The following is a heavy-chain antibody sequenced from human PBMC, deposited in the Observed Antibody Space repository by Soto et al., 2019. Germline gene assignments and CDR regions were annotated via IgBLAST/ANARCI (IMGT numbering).Heavy chain of an antibody. CDR1: GGSISSGGYS. D-gene: IGHD6-13*01. Sequence: SETLSLTCAVSGGSISSGGYSWSWIRQPPGKGLEWIGYIYHSGSTYYNPSLKSRVTISVDRSKNQFSLKLSSVTAADTAVYYCAAGAAATPPWFDPWGQGTLVTVSS. CDR3: AAGAAATPPWFDP. V-gene: IGHV4-30-2*01. CDR2: IYHSGST. J-gene: IGHJ5*02.